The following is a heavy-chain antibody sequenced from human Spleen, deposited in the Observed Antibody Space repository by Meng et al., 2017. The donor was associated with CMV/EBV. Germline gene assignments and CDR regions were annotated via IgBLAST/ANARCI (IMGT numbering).Heavy chain of an antibody. D-gene: IGHD3-16*01. CDR1: GFTFSSYR. CDR3: ARGATTAYDFDY. V-gene: IGHV3-74*01. Sequence: SCAASGFTFSSYRMNGVRQAPGKGLEWVSRINSYGSSTTYADSVKGRFTISRDNAKNTLYLQMNDLRAEDTAVYYCARGATTAYDFDYWGQGTLVTVSS. J-gene: IGHJ4*02. CDR2: INSYGSST.